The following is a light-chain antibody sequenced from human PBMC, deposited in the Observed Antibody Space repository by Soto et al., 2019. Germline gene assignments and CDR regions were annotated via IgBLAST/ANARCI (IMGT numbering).Light chain of an antibody. Sequence: GDRVTITCRASQSISTSLAWFQQKPGKAPELLIYGASILESGVPSRFNGSGSGTEFTLTINSLQPDDFATYYCQQYNTNSPWSFGQGTKVEIK. CDR3: QQYNTNSPWS. J-gene: IGKJ1*01. CDR2: GAS. V-gene: IGKV1-5*01. CDR1: QSISTS.